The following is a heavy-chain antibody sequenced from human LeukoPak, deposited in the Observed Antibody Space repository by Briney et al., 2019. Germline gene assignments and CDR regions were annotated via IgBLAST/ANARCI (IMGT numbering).Heavy chain of an antibody. V-gene: IGHV3-21*01. J-gene: IGHJ3*02. D-gene: IGHD3-22*01. CDR1: GFTFSSYE. Sequence: PGGSLRLSCATSGFTFSSYEMNWVRQAPGKGLEWVSSISSSSSYIYYADSVKGRFTISRDNAKNSLYLQMNSLRAEDTAVYYCARSDGYYYLDAFDIWGQGTMVTVSS. CDR3: ARSDGYYYLDAFDI. CDR2: ISSSSSYI.